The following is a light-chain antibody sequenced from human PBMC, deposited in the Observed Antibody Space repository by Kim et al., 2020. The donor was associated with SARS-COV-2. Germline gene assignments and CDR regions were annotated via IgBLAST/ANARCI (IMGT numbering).Light chain of an antibody. Sequence: PVDTATLSCRASQSVSSYLAWYQQKPGQAPRLLIYDASIRATGIPARFSGSGSGTDFTLTISSLEPEDFAIYYCQQRNNWPPVFTFGPGTKVDIK. J-gene: IGKJ3*01. CDR2: DAS. V-gene: IGKV3-11*01. CDR1: QSVSSY. CDR3: QQRNNWPPVFT.